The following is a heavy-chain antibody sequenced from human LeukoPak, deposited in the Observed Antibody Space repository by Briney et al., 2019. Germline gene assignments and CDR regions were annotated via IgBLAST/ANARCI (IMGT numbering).Heavy chain of an antibody. CDR1: GGSISSSSYY. D-gene: IGHD6-13*01. J-gene: IGHJ3*02. CDR2: IYYSGST. CDR3: ARCIEAAANDAFDI. Sequence: SETLSLTCTVSGGSISSSSYYWGWIRQPPGKGLEWIGSIYYSGSTYYNPSLKSRVTISVDTSKNQFSLKLSSVTAADTAVYYCARCIEAAANDAFDIWGQGTMVTVSS. V-gene: IGHV4-39*07.